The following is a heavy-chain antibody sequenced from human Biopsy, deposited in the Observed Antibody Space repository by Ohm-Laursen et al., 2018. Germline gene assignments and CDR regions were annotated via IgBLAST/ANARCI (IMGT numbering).Heavy chain of an antibody. CDR2: VNLSGST. J-gene: IGHJ6*02. CDR1: GTSFNDYS. Sequence: GTLSLTCAVFGTSFNDYSWTWIRQPPGKGLEWIGDVNLSGSTKYSSSLKSWVTISRDTSQNQFFLKLTSVTAADTAVYYCARGLLKTKDTTSWYGIATYPKPSGYYYWGGDVWGQGTTVTVSS. D-gene: IGHD6-13*01. V-gene: IGHV4-34*01. CDR3: ARGLLKTKDTTSWYGIATYPKPSGYYYWGGDV.